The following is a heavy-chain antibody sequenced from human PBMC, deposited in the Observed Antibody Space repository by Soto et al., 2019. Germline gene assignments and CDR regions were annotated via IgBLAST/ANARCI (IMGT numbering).Heavy chain of an antibody. J-gene: IGHJ4*02. CDR3: ASGVRYFDWFQFDY. D-gene: IGHD3-9*01. V-gene: IGHV1-18*01. CDR1: GYTSTSYG. Sequence: ASVKVSCKASGYTSTSYGISWVRQAPGQGLEWMGWISAYNGNTNYAQKLQGRVTMTTDTSTSTAYMELRSLRSDDTAVYYCASGVRYFDWFQFDYWGQGTLVTVSS. CDR2: ISAYNGNT.